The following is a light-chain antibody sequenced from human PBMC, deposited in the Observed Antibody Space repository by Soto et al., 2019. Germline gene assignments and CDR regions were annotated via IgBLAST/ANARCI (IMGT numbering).Light chain of an antibody. J-gene: IGLJ2*01. CDR1: TGAVTSGYY. CDR3: LLYYGGQMGV. V-gene: IGLV7-43*01. CDR2: STS. Sequence: QAVVTQEPSLTVSPGGTVTLTCASSTGAVTSGYYPNWFQQKPGQAPRVLIYSTSNKYSWTPARFSGSLLGGKAALTLSGVQPEDEAEYYCLLYYGGQMGVFGGGTKVTVL.